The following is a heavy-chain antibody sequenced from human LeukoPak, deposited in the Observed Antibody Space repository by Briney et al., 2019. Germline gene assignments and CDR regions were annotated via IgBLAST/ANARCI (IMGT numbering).Heavy chain of an antibody. V-gene: IGHV6-1*01. CDR2: TYYRSKWYN. D-gene: IGHD1-26*01. Sequence: SQTLSLTCAISGXSVSSTSSAWSWIRQSPSRGLEWLGRTYYRSKWYNAYAVSVKSRITISSDTSKNQLSLQLNSVIPEDTAVYYCARAVGPTGAFEIWGQGTMVTVSS. J-gene: IGHJ3*02. CDR3: ARAVGPTGAFEI. CDR1: GXSVSSTSSA.